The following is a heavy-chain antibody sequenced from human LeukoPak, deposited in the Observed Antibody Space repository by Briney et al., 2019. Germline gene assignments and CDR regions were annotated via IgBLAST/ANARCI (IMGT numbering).Heavy chain of an antibody. D-gene: IGHD4-11*01. CDR3: ARRRRTVTTKTYYYYYMDV. CDR1: GFTFDDYG. J-gene: IGHJ6*03. V-gene: IGHV3-20*04. CDR2: INWNGGST. Sequence: GGSLRLSCAASGFTFDDYGMSWVRHAPGKGLEWVSGINWNGGSTGYADSVKGRFTISRDNAKNSLYLQMNSLRAEDTALYYCARRRRTVTTKTYYYYYMDVWGKGTTVTVSS.